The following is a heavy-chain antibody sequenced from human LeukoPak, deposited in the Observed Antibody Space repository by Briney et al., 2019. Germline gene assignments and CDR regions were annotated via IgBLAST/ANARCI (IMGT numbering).Heavy chain of an antibody. D-gene: IGHD1-26*01. Sequence: GESLRLSCAASGCTFDNYYMSWVRKVQGKGLEWVSAVSGSGGSTYYADSVKGRFSISRDNSRNTLYLQMNSPRAEDMAVYYCVKDASSGPYYDYWGQGTLVTVSS. CDR3: VKDASSGPYYDY. CDR2: VSGSGGST. J-gene: IGHJ4*02. V-gene: IGHV3-23*01. CDR1: GCTFDNYY.